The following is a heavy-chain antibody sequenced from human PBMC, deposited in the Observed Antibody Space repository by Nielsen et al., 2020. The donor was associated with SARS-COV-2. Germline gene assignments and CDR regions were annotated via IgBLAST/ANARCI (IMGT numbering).Heavy chain of an antibody. J-gene: IGHJ4*02. D-gene: IGHD1-26*01. CDR2: ISGSGDSM. V-gene: IGHV3-48*04. CDR3: LRDSRRSQVGTYRILDY. CDR1: GFTFNYYN. Sequence: GESLKISCAASGFTFNYYNMNWVRQAPGKGLEWVSYISGSGDSMHHADSVKGRFTVSRDNARNSLYLQMNSLRAEDTGIYYCLRDSRRSQVGTYRILDYWGQGVLVNVSS.